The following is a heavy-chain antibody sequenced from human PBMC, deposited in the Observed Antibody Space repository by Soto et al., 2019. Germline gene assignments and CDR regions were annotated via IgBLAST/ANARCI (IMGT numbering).Heavy chain of an antibody. Sequence: PGGSLRLSCAASGFTFSSYAMSWVRQAPGKGLEWVSAISGSGGSTYYADSVKGRFTISRDNSKNTLYLQMNSLRAEDTAVYYCAKGTQAWFGTSTLYYFDCWGKGTLVTVAS. CDR2: ISGSGGST. CDR1: GFTFSSYA. D-gene: IGHD3-10*01. CDR3: AKGTQAWFGTSTLYYFDC. V-gene: IGHV3-23*01. J-gene: IGHJ4*02.